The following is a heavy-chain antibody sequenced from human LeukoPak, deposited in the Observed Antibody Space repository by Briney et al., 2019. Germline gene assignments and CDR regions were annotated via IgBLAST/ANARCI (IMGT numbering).Heavy chain of an antibody. J-gene: IGHJ6*03. D-gene: IGHD2-2*02. CDR1: GYTFTSYG. CDR2: VSAYNGNT. V-gene: IGHV1-18*01. CDR3: VRDGHRLYDYYYYYMDV. Sequence: ASVKVSCKASGYTFTSYGISWVRQAPGQGLEWMGWVSAYNGNTNYAQKLQGRVTMTTDTSTSTAYMELRSLRSDDTAVYFCVRDGHRLYDYYYYYMDVWGKGTTVTVSS.